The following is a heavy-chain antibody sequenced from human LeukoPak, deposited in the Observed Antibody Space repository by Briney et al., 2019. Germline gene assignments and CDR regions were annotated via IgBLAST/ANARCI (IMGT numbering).Heavy chain of an antibody. J-gene: IGHJ4*02. CDR2: ISYDGSNK. CDR3: ARGVAAAGTWSFDY. Sequence: GGSLRLSCAASGIKFSYSAMHWVRQAPGKGLQWVALISYDGSNKDYVNSVKGRFTISRDNSKNTLYLQMNSLRPEDTAIYYCARGVAAAGTWSFDYWGQGSLVTVSS. V-gene: IGHV3-30*03. CDR1: GIKFSYSA. D-gene: IGHD6-13*01.